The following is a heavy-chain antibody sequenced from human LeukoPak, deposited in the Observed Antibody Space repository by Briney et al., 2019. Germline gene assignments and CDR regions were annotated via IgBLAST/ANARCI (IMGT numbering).Heavy chain of an antibody. D-gene: IGHD3-16*01. Sequence: GESLRLSCAASGFTFSSYSMNWVRQAPGKGLEWVAFIRYDGSNKYYADSVKGRFTISRDNSKNTLYLQMNSLRAEDTAVYYCGKDPSYGHYYYYMDVWGKGTTVTISS. CDR1: GFTFSSYS. V-gene: IGHV3-30*02. CDR2: IRYDGSNK. CDR3: GKDPSYGHYYYYMDV. J-gene: IGHJ6*03.